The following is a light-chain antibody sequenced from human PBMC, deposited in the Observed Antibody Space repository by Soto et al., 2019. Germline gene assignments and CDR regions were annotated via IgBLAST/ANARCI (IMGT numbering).Light chain of an antibody. CDR3: MQGTRWLWM. CDR2: KVS. V-gene: IGKV2-30*01. CDR1: QSLVFSDGNTY. Sequence: DVVLTQSPLSLPVALGQPASISCRSSQSLVFSDGNTYLNWFHQRPGESPRRLIYKVSSRDSGVPDRFSGSGSGTDFTLKISRVEAEDVGVYYCMQGTRWLWMFGQGTKVEIK. J-gene: IGKJ1*01.